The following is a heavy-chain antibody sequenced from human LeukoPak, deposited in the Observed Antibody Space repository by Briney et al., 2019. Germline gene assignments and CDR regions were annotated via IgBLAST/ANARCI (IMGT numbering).Heavy chain of an antibody. J-gene: IGHJ5*02. Sequence: SETLSLTCTVSGGSISSCYWNWIRQSPGKGLEWIGYIYYTGSTNYNPSLRSRVTISVDTSKNQFSLKLSSVNAADTAVYYCARKTNDWFDPWGQGTLVTVSS. CDR2: IYYTGST. CDR3: ARKTNDWFDP. D-gene: IGHD2-8*01. CDR1: GGSISSCY. V-gene: IGHV4-59*01.